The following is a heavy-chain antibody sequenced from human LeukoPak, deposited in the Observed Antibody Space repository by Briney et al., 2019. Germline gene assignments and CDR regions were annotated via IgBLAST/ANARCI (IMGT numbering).Heavy chain of an antibody. CDR2: IHHSGST. V-gene: IGHV4-38-2*02. CDR3: ARGDEVGATNFDY. D-gene: IGHD1-26*01. J-gene: IGHJ4*02. Sequence: SETLSLTCIVSGYSISSGYYWGWIRQPPGKGLEWIGNIHHSGSTYYNPSLKSRVTISVDTSKNQFSLKLSSVTAADTAVYYCARGDEVGATNFDYWGQGTLVTVSS. CDR1: GYSISSGYY.